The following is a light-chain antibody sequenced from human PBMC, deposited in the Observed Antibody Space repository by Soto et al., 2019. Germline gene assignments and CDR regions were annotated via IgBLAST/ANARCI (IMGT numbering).Light chain of an antibody. CDR3: QKYNSAPWM. CDR2: AAS. V-gene: IGKV1-27*01. Sequence: DIQRTQSPSSLSASLGDRVTITCRASQGISTYLAWYQQKPGKVPKLLVYAASTLQSVVPSRFSGSGSGTDFTLTISSLQAEDVATYYCQKYNSAPWMVGRGTKAEVK. CDR1: QGISTY. J-gene: IGKJ1*01.